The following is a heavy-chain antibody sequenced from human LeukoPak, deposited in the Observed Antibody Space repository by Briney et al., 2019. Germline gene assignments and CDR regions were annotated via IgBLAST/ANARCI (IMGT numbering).Heavy chain of an antibody. Sequence: ASVKVSCKASGYTFTGYYMHWVRQAPGQGLEWIGWINPNSGGTNYAQKFQGRVTMTRDTSISTAYMELSRLRSDDTAVYYCARDIYSSSWSWFDPWGQGTLVTVSS. D-gene: IGHD6-13*01. J-gene: IGHJ5*02. CDR1: GYTFTGYY. CDR2: INPNSGGT. CDR3: ARDIYSSSWSWFDP. V-gene: IGHV1-2*02.